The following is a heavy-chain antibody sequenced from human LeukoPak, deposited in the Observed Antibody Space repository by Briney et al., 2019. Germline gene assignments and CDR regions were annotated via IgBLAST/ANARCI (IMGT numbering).Heavy chain of an antibody. CDR2: IRSSSSTI. CDR3: ARAKRNGLDI. V-gene: IGHV3-48*01. Sequence: GGSLRLSCEASGFTFSNYSMNWVRQAPGKGLEWVSYIRSSSSTIYYGDSVKGRFTISRDNAKNSLYLQMNSLRAEDTAVYYCARAKRNGLDIWGQGTMVTVSS. J-gene: IGHJ3*02. CDR1: GFTFSNYS.